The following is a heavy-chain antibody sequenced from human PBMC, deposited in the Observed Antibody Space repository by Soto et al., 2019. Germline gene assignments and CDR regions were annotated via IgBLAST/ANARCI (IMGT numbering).Heavy chain of an antibody. CDR2: IYYSGST. Sequence: QSQTLSLTCTVSGGSISSGGYYWSWIRQHPGKGLEWIGYIYYSGSTYYNPSLKSRVTISVDTSKNQFSLKLSSVTAADTAVYYCARLSGSYWVFDYWGQGTLVTVSS. D-gene: IGHD1-26*01. CDR3: ARLSGSYWVFDY. CDR1: GGSISSGGYY. J-gene: IGHJ4*02. V-gene: IGHV4-31*03.